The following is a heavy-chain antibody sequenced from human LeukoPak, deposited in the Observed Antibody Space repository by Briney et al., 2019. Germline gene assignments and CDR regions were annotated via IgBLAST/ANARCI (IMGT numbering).Heavy chain of an antibody. CDR1: GFSFSNSW. Sequence: GGSLRLSCAASGFSFSNSWMSWVRQAPGKGLEWVASIRQDGSVKYYVSSVKGRFTISRDNAENSLYLQMNTLRVEDTAVYYCTRDLMDYDVSTGLHHYYMDVWGQGTTVTVSS. J-gene: IGHJ6*02. V-gene: IGHV3-7*01. CDR3: TRDLMDYDVSTGLHHYYMDV. D-gene: IGHD3-9*01. CDR2: IRQDGSVK.